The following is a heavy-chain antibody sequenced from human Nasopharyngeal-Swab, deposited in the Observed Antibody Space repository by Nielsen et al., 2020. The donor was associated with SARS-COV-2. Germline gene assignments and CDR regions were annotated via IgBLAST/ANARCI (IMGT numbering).Heavy chain of an antibody. V-gene: IGHV2-5*02. Sequence: SGPTLVKPTQTRTLTCTFSGFSLSTSGVGVGWIRQPPGKALEWLALIYWDDDKRYSPSLKSRLTITKDTSKNQVVLTMTNMDPVDTATYYCAHRLTTVTTSSFDPWGQGTLVTVSS. CDR2: IYWDDDK. CDR3: AHRLTTVTTSSFDP. J-gene: IGHJ5*02. CDR1: GFSLSTSGVG. D-gene: IGHD4-17*01.